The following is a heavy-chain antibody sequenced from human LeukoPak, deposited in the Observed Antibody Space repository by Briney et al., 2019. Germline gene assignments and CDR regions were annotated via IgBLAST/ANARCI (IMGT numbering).Heavy chain of an antibody. J-gene: IGHJ4*02. D-gene: IGHD3-3*01. CDR3: ARGGGDYDFWSGYYYFDY. CDR2: MNPNSGNT. V-gene: IGHV1-8*01. CDR1: GYTFTSYD. Sequence: EASVKVSCKASGYTFTSYDINWVRQAPGQGLEWMGWMNPNSGNTDYAQKFQGRVTMTRNTSISTAYMELSSLRSEDTAVHYCARGGGDYDFWSGYYYFDYWGQGTLVTVSS.